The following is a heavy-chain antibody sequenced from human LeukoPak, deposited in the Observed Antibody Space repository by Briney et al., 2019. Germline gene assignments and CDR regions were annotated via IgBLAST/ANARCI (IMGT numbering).Heavy chain of an antibody. CDR1: GGSISSGGYY. D-gene: IGHD5-12*01. V-gene: IGHV4-31*03. Sequence: PSQTLPLTCTVSGGSISSGGYYWSWIRQHPGKGLEWIGYIYYSGSTYYNPSLKSRVTISVDTSKNQFSLKLSSVTAADTAVYYCARGRWLQSYYFDYWGQGTLVTVSS. J-gene: IGHJ4*02. CDR3: ARGRWLQSYYFDY. CDR2: IYYSGST.